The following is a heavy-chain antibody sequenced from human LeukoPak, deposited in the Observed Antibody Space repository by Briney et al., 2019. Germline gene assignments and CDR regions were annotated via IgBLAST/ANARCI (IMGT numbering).Heavy chain of an antibody. D-gene: IGHD3-10*01. CDR1: GFTFSSYG. CDR3: ATLKSDYYGSGSNLLRTNWFDP. CDR2: IWYDGSNK. Sequence: GGSLRLSCAASGFTFSSYGMHWVRQAPGKGLEWVAVIWYDGSNKYYADSVKGRFTISRDNSKNTLYLQMNSLRAEDTAVYYCATLKSDYYGSGSNLLRTNWFDPWGQGTLVTVSS. J-gene: IGHJ5*02. V-gene: IGHV3-33*01.